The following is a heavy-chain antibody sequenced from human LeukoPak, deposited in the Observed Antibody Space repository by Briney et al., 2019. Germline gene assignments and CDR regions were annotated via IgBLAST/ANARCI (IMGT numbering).Heavy chain of an antibody. V-gene: IGHV3-15*01. D-gene: IGHD3-22*01. CDR1: GFTFSNAW. CDR2: IKSKTDGGTT. J-gene: IGHJ3*02. CDR3: TTGFITVDGAFDI. Sequence: PGGSLRLSCAASGFTFSNAWMSWVRQAPGKGLEWVGRIKSKTDGGTTDYAALVKGRFTISRDDSKNTLYLQMNSLKTEDTAVYYCTTGFITVDGAFDIWGQGTMVTVSS.